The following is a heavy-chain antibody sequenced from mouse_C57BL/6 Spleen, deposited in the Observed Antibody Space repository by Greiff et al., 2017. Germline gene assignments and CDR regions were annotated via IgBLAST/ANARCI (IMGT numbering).Heavy chain of an antibody. CDR2: INPYNGDT. CDR1: GYSFTGYF. D-gene: IGHD2-3*01. Sequence: EVQLQQSGPELVKPGDSVKISCKASGYSFTGYFMNWVMQSHGKSLEWIGRINPYNGDTFYNQKFKGKATLTVDKSSSTAHMAIRSLTSEDSAVYYCARGGDDGYYRYYCDYWGQGTTLTGSS. J-gene: IGHJ2*01. V-gene: IGHV1-20*01. CDR3: ARGGDDGYYRYYCDY.